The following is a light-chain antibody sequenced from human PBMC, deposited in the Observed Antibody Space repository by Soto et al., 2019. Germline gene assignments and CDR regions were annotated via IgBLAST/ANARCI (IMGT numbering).Light chain of an antibody. CDR2: GSS. CDR3: QSYDNGLSASV. CDR1: SSNIGAGHV. Sequence: QPVLTQPPSVSGAPGQRVTISCTGSSSNIGAGHVVHWYQQFPGRAPNLLIFGSSNRPSGVPDRFSGSKSGTSASLAITGLQAEDAADYYCQSYDNGLSASVFGGGTKLTVL. J-gene: IGLJ2*01. V-gene: IGLV1-40*01.